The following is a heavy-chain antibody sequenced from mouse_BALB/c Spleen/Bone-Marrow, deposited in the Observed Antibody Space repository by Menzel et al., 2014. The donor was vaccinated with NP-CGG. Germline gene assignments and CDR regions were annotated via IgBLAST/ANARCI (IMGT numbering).Heavy chain of an antibody. CDR1: GFTFSSYG. Sequence: EVQRVESGGGLVKPGGSLKLSCAASGFTFSSYGMSWVRQTPEKRLEWVASISGGGSTYYPDNAKGRFTISRDNARNILYLQMSGLRSEDTAMYYCARKGWLLFDYWGQGTTLTVSS. D-gene: IGHD2-3*01. J-gene: IGHJ2*01. V-gene: IGHV5-6-5*01. CDR2: ISGGGST. CDR3: ARKGWLLFDY.